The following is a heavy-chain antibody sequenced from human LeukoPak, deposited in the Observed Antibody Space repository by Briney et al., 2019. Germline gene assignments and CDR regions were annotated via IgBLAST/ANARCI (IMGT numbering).Heavy chain of an antibody. D-gene: IGHD5-12*01. J-gene: IGHJ3*02. V-gene: IGHV1-18*01. CDR3: ARDRAGDIEDAFDI. CDR2: ISAYNGNT. Sequence: ASVKVSCKASGYTFTMYYIHWVRQAPGQGLEWMGWISAYNGNTNYAQKLQGRVTMTTDTSTSTAYMELRSLRSDDTAVYYCARDRAGDIEDAFDIWGQGTMVTVSS. CDR1: GYTFTMYY.